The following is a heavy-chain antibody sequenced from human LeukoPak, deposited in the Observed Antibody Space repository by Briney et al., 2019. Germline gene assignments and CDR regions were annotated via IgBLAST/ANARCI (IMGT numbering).Heavy chain of an antibody. Sequence: MPGGSLRLSCAASGFTFSDYYMSWIRQAPGKGLEWVSYISNSGSTIYYADSVKGRFTISRDNAKNSLYLQMNSLRAEDTAVYYCARGIAAAGTEYFQHWGQGTLVTVSS. D-gene: IGHD6-13*01. CDR1: GFTFSDYY. J-gene: IGHJ1*01. V-gene: IGHV3-11*01. CDR3: ARGIAAAGTEYFQH. CDR2: ISNSGSTI.